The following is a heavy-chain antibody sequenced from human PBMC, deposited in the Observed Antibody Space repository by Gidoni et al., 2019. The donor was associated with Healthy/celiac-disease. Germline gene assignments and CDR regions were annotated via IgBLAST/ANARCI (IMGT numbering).Heavy chain of an antibody. V-gene: IGHV3-9*01. CDR3: AKGADGAGGHAFDI. D-gene: IGHD3-10*01. J-gene: IGHJ3*02. Sequence: EVQLVESGGGLVQPGRSLRLSCAASGFTFDDYAMHWVRQAPGKGLEWVTVISWNSGSLGYADSVKGRFTISRDNAKNSLYLQMNSLRAEDTALYYCAKGADGAGGHAFDIWGQGTMVTVSS. CDR1: GFTFDDYA. CDR2: ISWNSGSL.